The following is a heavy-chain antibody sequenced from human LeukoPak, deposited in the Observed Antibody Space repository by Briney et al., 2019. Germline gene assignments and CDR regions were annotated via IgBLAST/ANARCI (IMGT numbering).Heavy chain of an antibody. J-gene: IGHJ4*02. CDR3: ARDNSYARDY. CDR2: LKEDGSTT. D-gene: IGHD2-21*01. V-gene: IGHV3-7*01. Sequence: GGSLRLSCEVSGFTFSNYWMTWVRQAPGKGLEWVASLKEDGSTTWYVDSVKGRFTVSRDNAKNSLHLQLNRLRVEDTAVYYCARDNSYARDYWGQGTLVTVSS. CDR1: GFTFSNYW.